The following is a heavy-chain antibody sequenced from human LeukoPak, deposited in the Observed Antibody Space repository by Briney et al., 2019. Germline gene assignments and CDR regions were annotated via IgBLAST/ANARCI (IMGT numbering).Heavy chain of an antibody. D-gene: IGHD6-19*01. CDR3: AKQSRGGLIAVAGSHYFDY. CDR1: GFTFSSYA. V-gene: IGHV3-23*01. Sequence: PGGSPRLSCAASGFTFSSYAMSWVRQAPGKGLEWVSAISGSGGSTYYADSVKGRFTISRDNSKNTLYLQMNSLRAEDTAVYYCAKQSRGGLIAVAGSHYFDYWGQGTLVTVSS. J-gene: IGHJ4*02. CDR2: ISGSGGST.